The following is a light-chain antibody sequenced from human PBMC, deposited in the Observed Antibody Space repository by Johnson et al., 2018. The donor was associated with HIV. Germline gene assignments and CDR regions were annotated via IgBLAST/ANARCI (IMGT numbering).Light chain of an antibody. CDR1: SANIGDNS. V-gene: IGLV1-51*02. CDR2: ENN. Sequence: HSVLTQPPSVSAAPGQKVTISCSGSSANIGDNSVSWYQQLPGTAPKLLIYENNKRPSGIPDRFSGSKSGTSATLDITGLQSGDEADYYCGTWDASLSVNVFGPGTKVTVL. CDR3: GTWDASLSVNV. J-gene: IGLJ1*01.